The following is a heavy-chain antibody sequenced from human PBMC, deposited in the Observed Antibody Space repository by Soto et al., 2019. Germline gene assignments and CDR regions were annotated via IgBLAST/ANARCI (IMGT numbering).Heavy chain of an antibody. CDR2: IRSKANSYAT. CDR1: GFTFSGSA. D-gene: IGHD3-9*01. V-gene: IGHV3-73*01. J-gene: IGHJ6*02. Sequence: GGSLRLSCAASGFTFSGSAMHWVRQASGKGLEWVGRIRSKANSYATAYAASVKGRFTISRDDSKNTAYLQMNSLKTEDTAVYYCTRQHLRYFDWLSPYGMDVWGQGTTVTVSS. CDR3: TRQHLRYFDWLSPYGMDV.